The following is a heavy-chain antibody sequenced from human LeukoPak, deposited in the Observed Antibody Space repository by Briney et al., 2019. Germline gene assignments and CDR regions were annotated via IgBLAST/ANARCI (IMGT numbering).Heavy chain of an antibody. D-gene: IGHD1-26*01. Sequence: GGSLRLSCAASGFTFSSYWMSWVRQAPGKGLQWVANIKQDGSEKDYVDSVKGRFTISRNNAKNSLYLQMNSLRAEDTAVYYRARGPARSNGFDYWGQGTLVTVSS. J-gene: IGHJ4*02. CDR2: IKQDGSEK. V-gene: IGHV3-7*01. CDR1: GFTFSSYW. CDR3: ARGPARSNGFDY.